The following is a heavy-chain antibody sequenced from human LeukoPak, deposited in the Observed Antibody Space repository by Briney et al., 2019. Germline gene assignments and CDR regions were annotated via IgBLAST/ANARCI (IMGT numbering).Heavy chain of an antibody. V-gene: IGHV4-34*01. CDR1: GGSFSGYY. Sequence: SETLSLTCAVYGGSFSGYYWSWIRQPPGKGLEWIGEINQSGSTNYNPSLKSRVTISVDTSKNQFSLKLSSVTAADTAVYYCARGNRCSSTSCYADYWGQGTLVTVSS. CDR2: INQSGST. CDR3: ARGNRCSSTSCYADY. J-gene: IGHJ4*02. D-gene: IGHD2-2*01.